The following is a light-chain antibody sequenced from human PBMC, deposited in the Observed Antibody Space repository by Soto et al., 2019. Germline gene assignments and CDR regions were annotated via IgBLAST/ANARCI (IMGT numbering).Light chain of an antibody. V-gene: IGLV2-23*01. CDR3: CSYAGSSTYV. Sequence: QSVLTQPASVSGSPGQWITISCTGTRSDVGSYNLVSWYQQHPGKAPKLMIYEGSKRPSGVSNRFSGSKSGNTASLTISGLQAEDEADYYCCSYAGSSTYVFGNGTKVTVL. CDR1: RSDVGSYNL. J-gene: IGLJ1*01. CDR2: EGS.